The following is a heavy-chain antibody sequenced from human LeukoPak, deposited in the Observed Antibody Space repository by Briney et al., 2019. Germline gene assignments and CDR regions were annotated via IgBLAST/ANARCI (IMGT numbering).Heavy chain of an antibody. CDR1: GFTVSTNY. J-gene: IGHJ4*02. D-gene: IGHD6-19*01. CDR2: IYSGGTT. Sequence: GGSLRLSCAASGFTVSTNYMSWVRQAPGKGLEWVSAIYSGGTTYYADSVKGRFTISRDNSKNTLYLQMNSLRAEDTAVYYCARDGGSGWTGFDYWGQGSLVTVSS. CDR3: ARDGGSGWTGFDY. V-gene: IGHV3-53*01.